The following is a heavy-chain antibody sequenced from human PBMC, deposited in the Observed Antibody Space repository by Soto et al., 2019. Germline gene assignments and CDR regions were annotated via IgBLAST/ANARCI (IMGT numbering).Heavy chain of an antibody. Sequence: EVQLVESGGGLVQPGGSLKLSCAASGFNFSGSAMHWVRQASGKGLEWVGRIRSKANNYATAYAASVKGRFTISRDDSKNTAYLKMNSLKTEDTAVYYCTSGGLDYWGQGTLVTVSS. D-gene: IGHD3-16*01. CDR2: IRSKANNYAT. V-gene: IGHV3-73*01. CDR1: GFNFSGSA. J-gene: IGHJ4*02. CDR3: TSGGLDY.